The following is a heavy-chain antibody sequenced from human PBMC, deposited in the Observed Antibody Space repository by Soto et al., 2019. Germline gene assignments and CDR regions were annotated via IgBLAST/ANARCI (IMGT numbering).Heavy chain of an antibody. J-gene: IGHJ6*02. CDR2: IGGTGKYT. Sequence: EVQLLETGGGLVQPGGSLGLPCKASGFTFQNLVLNWVRQARGKGLEWVSIIGGTGKYTYYSDSGRGRLTFSGDNSENTVYPEMTSLRAEDTAISSCAKGGTSPSYGIAVWGPSTTVIVSS. V-gene: IGHV3-23*01. CDR3: AKGGTSPSYGIAV. CDR1: GFTFQNLV. D-gene: IGHD2-2*01.